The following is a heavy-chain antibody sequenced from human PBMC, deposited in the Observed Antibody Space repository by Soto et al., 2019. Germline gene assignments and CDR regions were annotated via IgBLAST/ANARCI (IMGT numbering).Heavy chain of an antibody. D-gene: IGHD3-22*01. CDR2: ISHDGSNK. V-gene: IGHV3-30*03. J-gene: IGHJ3*01. CDR1: GFTFSSYG. Sequence: PVGSLRLSCAASGFTFSSYGMHWVRQAPGKGLEWVAVISHDGSNKYFADSVKGRFTISRDNSQNTLYLQMNSLRAEDTAVYYCARDQLYYNDISGRPLNAFDVWGQGTMVTVSS. CDR3: ARDQLYYNDISGRPLNAFDV.